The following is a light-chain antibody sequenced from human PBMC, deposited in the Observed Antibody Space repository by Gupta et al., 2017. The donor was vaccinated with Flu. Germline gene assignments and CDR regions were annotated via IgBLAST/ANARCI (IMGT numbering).Light chain of an antibody. Sequence: DIQMTQSPSSLSASVGDRVTITCQASQDISNYLNWYQQKPGKAPKLLIYDASNLETGVPSRFSGSGSGTDCTFTISSLQPEESAKYYCQQYENLLQYMYIFGQGTKMEIK. CDR1: QDISNY. V-gene: IGKV1-33*01. CDR2: DAS. CDR3: QQYENLLQYMYI. J-gene: IGKJ2*01.